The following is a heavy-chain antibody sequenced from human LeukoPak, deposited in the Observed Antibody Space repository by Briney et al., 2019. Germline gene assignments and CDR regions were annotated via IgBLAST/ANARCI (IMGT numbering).Heavy chain of an antibody. CDR1: GFTFSSSA. V-gene: IGHV3-23*01. Sequence: GGSLRLSCAASGFTFSSSAMSWVRQAPGKGLEWVSSISGSGSGGSTYYADSVKGRFTISRDNSKNTLYLQMSSLRAEDTAIYYCAKSLGIVVVTANFDYWGQGTLVSVSS. CDR2: ISGSGSGGST. D-gene: IGHD2-21*02. CDR3: AKSLGIVVVTANFDY. J-gene: IGHJ4*02.